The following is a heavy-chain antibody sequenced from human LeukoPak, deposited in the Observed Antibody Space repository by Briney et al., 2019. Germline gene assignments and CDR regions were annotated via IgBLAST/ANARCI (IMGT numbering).Heavy chain of an antibody. Sequence: GGSLRLTCAASGFTFSSYGMHWVRQGPGKGLVWVSYIKSDESRTNYADSVKGRFTISRDNAKNTLYLQMNSLGAEDTAVYYCARGRLGYSDCWGQGTLVTVSS. V-gene: IGHV3-74*01. CDR3: ARGRLGYSDC. J-gene: IGHJ4*02. CDR1: GFTFSSYG. CDR2: IKSDESRT. D-gene: IGHD4-11*01.